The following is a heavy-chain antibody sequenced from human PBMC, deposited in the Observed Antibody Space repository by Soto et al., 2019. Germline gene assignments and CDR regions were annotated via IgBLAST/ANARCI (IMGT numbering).Heavy chain of an antibody. Sequence: PGGSLRLSCAASGFTFSSYGMHWVRQAPGKGLEWVAVIWYDGGNKYYADSVKGRFTISRDNSKNTLFLQMNSLRAEDTAIYYCAKKVNSGPGSQYFDYWGQGTLVTVSS. CDR3: AKKVNSGPGSQYFDY. CDR2: IWYDGGNK. J-gene: IGHJ4*02. D-gene: IGHD3-10*01. CDR1: GFTFSSYG. V-gene: IGHV3-33*06.